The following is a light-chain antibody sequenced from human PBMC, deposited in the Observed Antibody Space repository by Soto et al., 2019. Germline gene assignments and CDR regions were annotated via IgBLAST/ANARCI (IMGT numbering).Light chain of an antibody. CDR2: NNN. CDR3: AAWDDSLNGVL. CDR1: SSNIGSNT. V-gene: IGLV1-44*01. Sequence: QSVLTQPPSASTTPEQRVTISCSGSSSNIGSNTVNWYQQLPGTAPKLLIYNNNQRPSGVPDRISGSKSATSASLAISGLQSEDEADYYCAAWDDSLNGVLFGGGTKLTVL. J-gene: IGLJ2*01.